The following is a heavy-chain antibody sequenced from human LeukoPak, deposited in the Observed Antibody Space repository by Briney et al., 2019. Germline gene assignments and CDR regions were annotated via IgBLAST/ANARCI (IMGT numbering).Heavy chain of an antibody. CDR2: ISWNSGSI. CDR3: AKDIQPLQCYDILTALDY. Sequence: GRSLRLSCAASGFTFDDYAMHWVRQAPGKGLEWVSGISWNSGSIGYADSVKGRFTISRDNAKNSLYLQMNSLRAEDTALYYCAKDIQPLQCYDILTALDYWGQGTLVTVSS. J-gene: IGHJ4*02. V-gene: IGHV3-9*01. CDR1: GFTFDDYA. D-gene: IGHD3-9*01.